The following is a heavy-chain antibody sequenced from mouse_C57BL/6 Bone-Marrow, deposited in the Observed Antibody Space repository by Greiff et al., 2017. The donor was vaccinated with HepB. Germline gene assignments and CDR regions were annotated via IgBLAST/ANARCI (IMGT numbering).Heavy chain of an antibody. V-gene: IGHV5-12*01. CDR2: ISNGGGST. CDR3: ARLHYYGSSYVASYWYFDV. Sequence: EVHLVESGGGLVQPGGSLKLSCAASGFTFSDYYMYWVRQTPEKRLEWVAYISNGGGSTYYPDTVKGRFTISRDNAKHTLYLQMSRLKSEDTAMYYCARLHYYGSSYVASYWYFDVWGTGTTVTVSS. CDR1: GFTFSDYY. J-gene: IGHJ1*03. D-gene: IGHD1-1*01.